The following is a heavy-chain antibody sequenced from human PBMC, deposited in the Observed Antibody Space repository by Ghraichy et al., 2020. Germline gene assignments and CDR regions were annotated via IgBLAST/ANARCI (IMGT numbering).Heavy chain of an antibody. CDR2: ISYDGSNK. CDR1: GFTFSSYA. Sequence: GGSLRLSCAASGFTFSSYAMHWVRQAPGKGLEWVAVISYDGSNKYYADSVKGRFTISRDNSKNTLYLQMNSLRAEDTAVYYCARDNEDGYCSSTSCYYAPYMDVWGKGTTVTVSS. CDR3: ARDNEDGYCSSTSCYYAPYMDV. V-gene: IGHV3-30-3*01. J-gene: IGHJ6*03. D-gene: IGHD2-2*01.